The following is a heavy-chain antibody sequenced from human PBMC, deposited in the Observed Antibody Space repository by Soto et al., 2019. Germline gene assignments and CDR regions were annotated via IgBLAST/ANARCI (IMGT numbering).Heavy chain of an antibody. CDR2: IYHSGST. D-gene: IGHD2-2*01. Sequence: QVQLQESGPGLVKPSGTLSLTCAVSGGSISSSNWWSWVRQPPGKGLEWIGEIYHSGSTNYNPSLKRRVTISVDKSKNQFSLKLSSVTAADTAVYYCARSQLGYCSSTGCYSPNDWGQGTLVTVSS. J-gene: IGHJ4*02. CDR1: GGSISSSNW. V-gene: IGHV4-4*02. CDR3: ARSQLGYCSSTGCYSPND.